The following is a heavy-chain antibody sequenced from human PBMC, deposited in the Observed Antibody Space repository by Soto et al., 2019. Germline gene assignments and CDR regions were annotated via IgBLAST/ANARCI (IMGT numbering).Heavy chain of an antibody. Sequence: GASVKVSCTASGGTLSSYAISWVRQAPGQGLEWMGGIIPIFGTANYAQKFQGRVTITADESTSTAYMERSSLRSEDTAVYYCARARAEFWSGYWSHYYYYGMDVWGQGTTVTVSS. D-gene: IGHD3-3*01. J-gene: IGHJ6*02. V-gene: IGHV1-69*13. CDR2: IIPIFGTA. CDR3: ARARAEFWSGYWSHYYYYGMDV. CDR1: GGTLSSYA.